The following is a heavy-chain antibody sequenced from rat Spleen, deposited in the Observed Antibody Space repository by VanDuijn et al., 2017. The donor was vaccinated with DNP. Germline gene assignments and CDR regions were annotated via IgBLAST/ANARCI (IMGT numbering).Heavy chain of an antibody. J-gene: IGHJ3*01. D-gene: IGHD4-2*01. V-gene: IGHV4-2*01. CDR1: GFNFNDYW. Sequence: EVSLIESGGGLVQPGRSLKLSCAASGFNFNDYWMGWVRQTPGKGLEWIGEINTDSTIINYTPSLKDKISFSRDNAQSILYLQMSDLGSEDTGIYYCVTRGDPYDNWFAYWGRGTLVTVSS. CDR2: INTDSTII. CDR3: VTRGDPYDNWFAY.